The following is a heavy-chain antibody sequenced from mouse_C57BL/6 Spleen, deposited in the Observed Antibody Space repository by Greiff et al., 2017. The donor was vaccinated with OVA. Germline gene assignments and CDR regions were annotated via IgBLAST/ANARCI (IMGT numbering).Heavy chain of an antibody. CDR3: AREDGYPYYYAMDY. Sequence: VQLQQSGAELVKPGASVKMSCKASGYTFTSYWITWVKQRPGQGLEWIGDIYPGSGSTNYNEKFKSKATLTVDTSSSTAYMQLSSLTSEDSAVYYCAREDGYPYYYAMDYWGQGTSVTVSS. D-gene: IGHD2-3*01. CDR1: GYTFTSYW. CDR2: IYPGSGST. V-gene: IGHV1-55*01. J-gene: IGHJ4*01.